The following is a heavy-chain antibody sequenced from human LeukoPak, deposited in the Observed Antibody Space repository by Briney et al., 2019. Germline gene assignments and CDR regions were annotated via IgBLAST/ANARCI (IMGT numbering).Heavy chain of an antibody. CDR3: ARETGCDNYYGSGSPYYFSGMDV. V-gene: IGHV1-18*01. J-gene: IGHJ6*01. CDR1: VYSLNRYG. D-gene: IGHD3-10*01. Sequence: ASEKVSCKGSVYSLNRYGITWVRQAPGHRLEWMGGSRGYNGDTHYAQKSQDRVTMTKVTSASIAYRELSSLRSDDTAVYYCARETGCDNYYGSGSPYYFSGMDVWGEGTTVTVSS. CDR2: SRGYNGDT.